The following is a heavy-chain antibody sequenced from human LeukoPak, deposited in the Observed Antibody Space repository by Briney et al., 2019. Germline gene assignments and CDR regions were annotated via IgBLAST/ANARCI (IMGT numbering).Heavy chain of an antibody. CDR2: TYYRSKWYS. CDR1: GDSVSSNSAA. V-gene: IGHV6-1*01. J-gene: IGHJ4*02. Sequence: SQTLSLTCAISGDSVSSNSAAWNWIWQTPSRGLEWLGRTYYRSKWYSYYGASVKSRITINPDTSKNQFSLQLNSVTPEDTAVYYCARGAAGAIDYWGQGTLVTVSS. D-gene: IGHD6-13*01. CDR3: ARGAAGAIDY.